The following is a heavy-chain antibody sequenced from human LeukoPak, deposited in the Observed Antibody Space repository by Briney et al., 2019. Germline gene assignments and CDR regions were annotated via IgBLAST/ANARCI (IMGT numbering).Heavy chain of an antibody. V-gene: IGHV3-9*01. Sequence: DPGRSLRLSCAAPGFTFDDYAMHWVRQAPGKGLEWVSGISWNSGSIGYADSVKGRFTISRDNAKNSLYLQMNSLRAEDTALYYCAKSSGYYYMWFDPWGQGTLVTVSS. CDR3: AKSSGYYYMWFDP. J-gene: IGHJ5*02. CDR2: ISWNSGSI. D-gene: IGHD3-22*01. CDR1: GFTFDDYA.